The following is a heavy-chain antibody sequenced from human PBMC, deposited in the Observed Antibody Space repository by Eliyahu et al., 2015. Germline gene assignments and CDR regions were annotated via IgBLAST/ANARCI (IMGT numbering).Heavy chain of an antibody. J-gene: IGHJ4*02. D-gene: IGHD3-16*02. V-gene: IGHV3-33*01. CDR3: ARGVWGSYRLDY. CDR2: IWYDGSNK. CDR1: SAYG. Sequence: SAYGMHWVRQAPGKGLDWVTFIWYDGSNKYYADSVKGRFTVSRDNSKNTLDLQMNSLRAEDTAVYYCARGVWGSYRLDYWGQGTLVTVSS.